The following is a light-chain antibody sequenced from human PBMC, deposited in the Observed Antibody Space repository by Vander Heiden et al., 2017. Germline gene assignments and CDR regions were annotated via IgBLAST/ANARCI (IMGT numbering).Light chain of an antibody. CDR2: AAS. V-gene: IGKV1-39*01. CDR3: QQCDSTPLT. CDR1: QSISSY. Sequence: DIQMTQSPSSLSASVGDRVTITCRASQSISSYLNWYQQKPGKAPKLLIYAASSLQSGVPSRFSGSGSGTDFTLTISSLHPEDFATYYCQQCDSTPLTFGGGTKVEIK. J-gene: IGKJ4*01.